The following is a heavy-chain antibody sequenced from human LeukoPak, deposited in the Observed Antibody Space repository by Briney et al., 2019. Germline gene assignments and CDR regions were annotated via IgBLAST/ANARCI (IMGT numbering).Heavy chain of an antibody. V-gene: IGHV4-34*01. D-gene: IGHD3-10*01. Sequence: SETLSLTCAVYGGSFSGYYWSWIRQPPGKGLEWIGEINHSGSTNYNPSLKSRVTISVDASKVPFSLKLGSVTAAGTVVYYCARAKPGFGTYMAARSGGWFDPRGQGTLVTVSS. CDR1: GGSFSGYY. CDR3: ARAKPGFGTYMAARSGGWFDP. CDR2: INHSGST. J-gene: IGHJ5*02.